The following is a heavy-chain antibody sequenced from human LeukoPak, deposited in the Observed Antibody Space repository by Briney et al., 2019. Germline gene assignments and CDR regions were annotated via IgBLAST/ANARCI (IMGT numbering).Heavy chain of an antibody. V-gene: IGHV1-2*02. Sequence: ASVKVSCKASGYTFTRYYMHSVRQAPGQGLEWMGWINPNSGGTNYAQKVQGRVTMTRDTSISTAYMEVSRLRADDTAVYYCARSTGYYHDYWGQGTLVTVSS. CDR1: GYTFTRYY. CDR2: INPNSGGT. CDR3: ARSTGYYHDY. J-gene: IGHJ4*02. D-gene: IGHD3-9*01.